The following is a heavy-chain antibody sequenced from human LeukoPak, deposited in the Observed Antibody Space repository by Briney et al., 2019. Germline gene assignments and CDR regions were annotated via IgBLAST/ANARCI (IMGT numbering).Heavy chain of an antibody. V-gene: IGHV3-74*03. CDR3: ARVASGSYNWFDP. D-gene: IGHD3-10*01. J-gene: IGHJ5*02. CDR2: INTDGSRT. CDR1: GFTFSTYW. Sequence: PGGSLRLSCAASGFTFSTYWMHWVRQALGKGLVWVSRINTDGSRTTYADSVRGRFTSSRDNAKNTVYLQMNSLRAEDTAVYYCARVASGSYNWFDPWGQGTLVTVSS.